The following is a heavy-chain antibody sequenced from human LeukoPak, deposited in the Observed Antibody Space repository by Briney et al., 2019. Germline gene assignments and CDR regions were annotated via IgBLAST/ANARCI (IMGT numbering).Heavy chain of an antibody. Sequence: PSQTLSLTCAVSGGSISSGGYSWSWIRQPPGKGLEWIGYIYHSGSTYYNPSLKSRVTISVDRSKNQFSLKLSSVTAADTAVYYCARVGYSSSWYRRMVTQDPADAFDIWGQGTMVTVSS. CDR1: GGSISSGGYS. CDR3: ARVGYSSSWYRRMVTQDPADAFDI. D-gene: IGHD6-13*01. CDR2: IYHSGST. V-gene: IGHV4-30-2*01. J-gene: IGHJ3*02.